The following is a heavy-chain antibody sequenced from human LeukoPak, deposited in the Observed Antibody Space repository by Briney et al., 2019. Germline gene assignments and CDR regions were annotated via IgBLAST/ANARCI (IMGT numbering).Heavy chain of an antibody. J-gene: IGHJ4*02. Sequence: SEALSLTCTVSGGSISSYYWSWIRQPPGKGLEWIGYVFHSGSTNYNPSLKSRVTISVDTSKNQFSLKLTSVTAADTAVYYCARDSSGYYRIDYWGQGTLVTVSS. V-gene: IGHV4-59*08. CDR3: ARDSSGYYRIDY. D-gene: IGHD3-22*01. CDR2: VFHSGST. CDR1: GGSISSYY.